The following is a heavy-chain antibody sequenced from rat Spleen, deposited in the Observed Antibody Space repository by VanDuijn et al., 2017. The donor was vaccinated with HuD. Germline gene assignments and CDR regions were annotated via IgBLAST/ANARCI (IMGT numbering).Heavy chain of an antibody. D-gene: IGHD1-6*01. CDR2: ISFDGGRN. CDR3: ARRYVYYGLSD. Sequence: EVQLVESDGGLVQPGRSLKLSCAASGFTFSDYYMAWVRQAPTKGLEWVATISFDGGRNFYRDSVKGRFTISRDNAKSTLYLQMNSLRSEDTATYYCARRYVYYGLSDWGQGVMVTVSS. J-gene: IGHJ2*01. CDR1: GFTFSDYY. V-gene: IGHV5-29*01.